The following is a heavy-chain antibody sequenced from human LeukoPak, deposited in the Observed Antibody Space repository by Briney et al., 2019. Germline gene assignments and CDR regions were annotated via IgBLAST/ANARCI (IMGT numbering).Heavy chain of an antibody. CDR3: ARGGYYDYVWGSYRLHLFDY. J-gene: IGHJ4*02. V-gene: IGHV4-59*12. Sequence: PSETLSLTCTVSGGSISSYYWSWIRQPPGKGLEWIGYIYYSGSTNYNPSLKSRVTISVDTSKNQFSLKLSSVTAADTAVYYCARGGYYDYVWGSYRLHLFDYWGQGTLVTVSS. CDR2: IYYSGST. D-gene: IGHD3-16*02. CDR1: GGSISSYY.